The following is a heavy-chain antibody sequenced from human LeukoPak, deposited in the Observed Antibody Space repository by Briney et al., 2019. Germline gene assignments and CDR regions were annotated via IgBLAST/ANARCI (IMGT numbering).Heavy chain of an antibody. Sequence: GGSLRLSCAASGSGFTFSTYAMSWVRQAPGKGLEWVSAISGSGTNTYYADSVKGRFTVSRDNSKNTLYLQMNSLRAEDTAVYYCAKDVVSFLDYWGQGTLVTVSS. CDR1: GSGFTFSTYA. J-gene: IGHJ4*02. V-gene: IGHV3-23*01. CDR3: AKDVVSFLDY. D-gene: IGHD2-15*01. CDR2: ISGSGTNT.